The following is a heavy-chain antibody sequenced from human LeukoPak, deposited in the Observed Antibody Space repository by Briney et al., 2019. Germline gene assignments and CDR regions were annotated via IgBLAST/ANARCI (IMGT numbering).Heavy chain of an antibody. J-gene: IGHJ4*02. CDR3: ARKTTALDY. V-gene: IGHV1-2*06. Sequence: ASVKVSCKTSGYTFTDYYLYWVRQAPGQGREWMGRISPDNGVTKIAQKFQGRVTMTRDTSIYTIYMELGRLTGDDTAVYYCARKTTALDYGGQETQISV. CDR1: GYTFTDYY. D-gene: IGHD4-17*01. CDR2: ISPDNGVT.